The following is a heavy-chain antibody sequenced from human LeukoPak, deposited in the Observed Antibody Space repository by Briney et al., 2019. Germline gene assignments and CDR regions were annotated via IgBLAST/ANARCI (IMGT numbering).Heavy chain of an antibody. J-gene: IGHJ4*02. CDR1: GFTFSSYS. D-gene: IGHD1-26*01. CDR2: ISSSSSYI. CDR3: ARDGIVGATTFDY. Sequence: GRSLRLSCAASGFTFSSYSKNWVRQAPGKGLEWVSSISSSSSYIYYADSVKGRFTISGDNAKNSLYLQMNSLRAEDTAVYYCARDGIVGATTFDYWGQGTLVTVSS. V-gene: IGHV3-21*01.